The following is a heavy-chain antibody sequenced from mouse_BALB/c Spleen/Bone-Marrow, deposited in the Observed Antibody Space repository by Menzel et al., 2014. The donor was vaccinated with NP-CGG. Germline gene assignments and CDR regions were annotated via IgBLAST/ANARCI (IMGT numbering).Heavy chain of an antibody. Sequence: QVQLQQPGPELVKPGASVKVSCKASGYSFTSYYIHWVKQRPGQGLEWIGWIFPGSDNTKYNEKFKGKATLTADTSSSTAYMHLSSLTSEDSAVYFCVRDWDEYYFDYWGQGTTLTVSS. J-gene: IGHJ2*01. V-gene: IGHV1-66*01. CDR1: GYSFTSYY. CDR3: VRDWDEYYFDY. CDR2: IFPGSDNT. D-gene: IGHD4-1*01.